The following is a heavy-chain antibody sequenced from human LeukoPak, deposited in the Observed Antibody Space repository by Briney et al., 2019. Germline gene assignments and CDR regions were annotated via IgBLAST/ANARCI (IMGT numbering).Heavy chain of an antibody. CDR3: ARGGYGQDAFDI. D-gene: IGHD5-12*01. CDR2: IIPIFGTA. V-gene: IGHV1-69*13. CDR1: GGTFSSYA. J-gene: IGHJ3*02. Sequence: SVKVSCKASGGTFSSYAISWVRQAPGQGLEWMGGIIPIFGTANYAQKFRGRVTITADGSTSTAYMELSSLRSEDTAVYYCARGGYGQDAFDIWGQGTMVTVSS.